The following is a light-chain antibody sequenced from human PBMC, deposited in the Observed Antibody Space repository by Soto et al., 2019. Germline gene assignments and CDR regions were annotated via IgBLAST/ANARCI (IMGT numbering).Light chain of an antibody. CDR1: HSVSSK. CDR3: QQRSNWPLT. CDR2: GAS. V-gene: IGKV3-15*01. J-gene: IGKJ3*01. Sequence: EIVMTQSPATLSVSPGEGATLSCRASHSVSSKLAWYQQKPGQAPRLLIYGASTRATGIPARFSGSGSGTDFTLTISSLEPEDSAVYYCQQRSNWPLTFGPGTKVDI.